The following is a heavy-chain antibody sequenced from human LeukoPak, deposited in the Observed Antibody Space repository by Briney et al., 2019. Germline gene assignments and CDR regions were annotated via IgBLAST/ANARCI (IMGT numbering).Heavy chain of an antibody. CDR2: IKQDGTET. CDR1: GFTFGDYA. D-gene: IGHD3-22*01. J-gene: IGHJ4*02. CDR3: MGGRGWLPEN. Sequence: GGSLRLSCTASGFTFGDYAMSWVRQAPGKGLEWVAIIKQDGTETFYVDSVKGRFTISRDNVKNSLYLQMNSLRIEDAAVYYCMGGRGWLPENWGQGTLVTVSS. V-gene: IGHV3-7*01.